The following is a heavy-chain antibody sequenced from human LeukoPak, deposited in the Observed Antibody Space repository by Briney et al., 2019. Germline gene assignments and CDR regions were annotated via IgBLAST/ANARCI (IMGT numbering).Heavy chain of an antibody. J-gene: IGHJ4*02. CDR2: INPNSGGT. Sequence: ASVKVSCKASEYTFTGYYMQWVRQAPGQGLEWMGWINPNSGGTNYAQKFQGRVTMARDTSISTAYMELSRLRSDDTAVYYCARRGIAWQWLALDYWGQGTLVTVSS. CDR1: EYTFTGYY. V-gene: IGHV1-2*02. D-gene: IGHD6-19*01. CDR3: ARRGIAWQWLALDY.